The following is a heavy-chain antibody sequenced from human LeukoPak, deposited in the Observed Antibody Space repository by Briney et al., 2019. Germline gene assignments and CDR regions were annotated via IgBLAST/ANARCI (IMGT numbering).Heavy chain of an antibody. J-gene: IGHJ4*02. Sequence: GGSLRLSCAASGFTFSSYWMSWVRQAPGKGLEWVANIKQDGSEKYYVDSVKGRFTISRDNAKNSLYLQMNSLRAEDTAVYYCARRYSSGWYPTTPYYFDYWGQGTLVTVSS. D-gene: IGHD6-19*01. V-gene: IGHV3-7*01. CDR3: ARRYSSGWYPTTPYYFDY. CDR1: GFTFSSYW. CDR2: IKQDGSEK.